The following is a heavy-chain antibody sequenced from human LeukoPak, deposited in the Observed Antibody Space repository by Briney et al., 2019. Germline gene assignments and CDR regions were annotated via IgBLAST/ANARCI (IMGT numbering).Heavy chain of an antibody. CDR3: AKNVVVKRYIDF. CDR1: GFTFSNHA. V-gene: IGHV3-23*01. D-gene: IGHD2-15*01. J-gene: IGHJ4*02. Sequence: GGSLRLSCAASGFTFSNHAMSWVRQATGKGLQWVAVISGGGRTTEYADFGKGRFTISRDNSKNTLSLQMNSLTVEDTAIYFCAKNVVVKRYIDFWGQGTLVTVSS. CDR2: ISGGGRTT.